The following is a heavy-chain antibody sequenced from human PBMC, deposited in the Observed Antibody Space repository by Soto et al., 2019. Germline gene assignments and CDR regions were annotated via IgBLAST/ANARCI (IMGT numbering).Heavy chain of an antibody. Sequence: QVQLVQSGAEVKKPGSSVKVSCKASGGTFSSYAISWVRQAPGQGLEWMGGIIPIFGTANYAQKFQGKVTVTPDDRKVTAYMEMSSLRSEDTALYYCAGGARDGRYWGRDCHGMHVWGQGTPVAVSS. V-gene: IGHV1-69*05. CDR2: IIPIFGTA. CDR1: GGTFSSYA. CDR3: AGGARDGRYWGRDCHGMHV. J-gene: IGHJ6*02. D-gene: IGHD2-8*02.